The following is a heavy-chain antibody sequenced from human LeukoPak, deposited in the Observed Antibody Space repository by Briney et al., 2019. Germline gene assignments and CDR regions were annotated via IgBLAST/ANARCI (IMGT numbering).Heavy chain of an antibody. J-gene: IGHJ5*02. CDR3: ARDLGNYDWFDP. Sequence: PSETLSLTCTVSGGSISSGSYYWSWIRQPAGKGLEWIGRIYTSGSTNYNPSLKSRVTISVDTSKNQFSLKLSSVTAADTAVYYCARDLGNYDWFDPWGQGTLVTVSS. D-gene: IGHD4-11*01. CDR2: IYTSGST. V-gene: IGHV4-61*02. CDR1: GGSISSGSYY.